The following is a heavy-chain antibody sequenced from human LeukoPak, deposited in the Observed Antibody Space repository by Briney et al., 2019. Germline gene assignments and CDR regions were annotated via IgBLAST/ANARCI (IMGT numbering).Heavy chain of an antibody. V-gene: IGHV3-30*02. CDR3: ASDYCSGDTCYSIDY. J-gene: IGHJ4*02. D-gene: IGHD2-15*01. CDR1: GFTLSSYG. CDR2: IRFDGSNE. Sequence: GGSLRLSCAASGFTLSSYGVHWVRQAPGKGLEWVAFIRFDGSNENYADSVKGRFTISRDTSKNTLYLQMNSLRAEDTAVYYCASDYCSGDTCYSIDYWGQGTLVTVSS.